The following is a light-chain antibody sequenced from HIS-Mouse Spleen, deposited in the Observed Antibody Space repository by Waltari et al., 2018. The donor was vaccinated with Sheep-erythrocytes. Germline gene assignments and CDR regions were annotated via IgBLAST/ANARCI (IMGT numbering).Light chain of an antibody. Sequence: DIVMTQSPDSLAVSLGERATINCKSSQSVLYSSNNKNYLAWYQQKPGQPPKLLIYWASTRVAGVTDRFSGSGSGTDFTLTISSLQAEDVAVYYCQQYYSTLAFGPGTKVDIK. CDR1: QSVLYSSNNKNY. V-gene: IGKV4-1*01. J-gene: IGKJ3*01. CDR3: QQYYSTLA. CDR2: WAS.